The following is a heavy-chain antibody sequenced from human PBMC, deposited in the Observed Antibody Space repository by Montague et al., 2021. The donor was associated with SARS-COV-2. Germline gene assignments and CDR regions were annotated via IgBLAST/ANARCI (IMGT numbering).Heavy chain of an antibody. D-gene: IGHD3-22*01. J-gene: IGHJ4*02. CDR2: KKNSGST. Sequence: KKNSGSTDSNPYLKSRVTISVDTSKNQFSLKLSSVTAADTAIYYCARGKADLTMVVVVITASSYYLDYWGQGTLVTGSS. V-gene: IGHV4-34*01. CDR3: ARGKADLTMVVVVITASSYYLDY.